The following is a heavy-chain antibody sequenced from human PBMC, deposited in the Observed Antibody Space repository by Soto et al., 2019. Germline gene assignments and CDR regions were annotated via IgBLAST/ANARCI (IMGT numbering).Heavy chain of an antibody. CDR3: ARDRRGWYSD. CDR1: GASIGSGDYY. CDR2: ISSSSSYT. Sequence: LSLTCTVSGASIGSGDYYWSWIRQAPGKGLEWVSYISSSSSYTNYADSVKGRFTISRDNAKNSLYLQMNSLRAEDTAVYYCARDRRGWYSDWGQGTLVTVSS. D-gene: IGHD6-19*01. J-gene: IGHJ4*02. V-gene: IGHV3-11*05.